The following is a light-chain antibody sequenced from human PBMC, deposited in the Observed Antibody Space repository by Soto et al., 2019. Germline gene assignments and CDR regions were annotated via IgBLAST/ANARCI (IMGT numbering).Light chain of an antibody. CDR3: QQYNNWFSIT. CDR2: GLS. CDR1: HSARNK. Sequence: ELVIRQSPATLSASPGPSATLSYWLSHSARNKLAWYQQKPGQCPRLFIYGLSSRATGNRGRFRGRGSGTEFTLPFNRLQSEDFAVYYCQQYNNWFSITFCQGTRLEI. V-gene: IGKV3-15*01. J-gene: IGKJ5*01.